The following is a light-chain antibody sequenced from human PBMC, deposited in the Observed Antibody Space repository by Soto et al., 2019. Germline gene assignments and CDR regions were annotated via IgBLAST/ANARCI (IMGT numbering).Light chain of an antibody. Sequence: ETVMTQSPATLSVSPGERATLSCRASQSVSSNLAWYQQKPGQAPRLLIYGASTRATGIPARFSGSGSGTEFTLTISSLQSEDFAVYYCQHYNNWPLTFGGGTKVDI. CDR2: GAS. V-gene: IGKV3-15*01. J-gene: IGKJ4*01. CDR3: QHYNNWPLT. CDR1: QSVSSN.